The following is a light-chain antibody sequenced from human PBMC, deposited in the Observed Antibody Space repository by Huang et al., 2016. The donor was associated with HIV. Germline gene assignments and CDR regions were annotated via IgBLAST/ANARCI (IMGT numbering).Light chain of an antibody. V-gene: IGKV1-17*03. J-gene: IGKJ1*01. CDR2: AVS. CDR3: LQHKAFHLPT. Sequence: DIQMTQSPSAMSASVGERVTITCRTNQAIFNYLAWFQQKPGRVPKRLLYAVSSLQSGVPSRFSCSGSGTEFTLTINNLQPEDFATYYCLQHKAFHLPTFGQGTQVE. CDR1: QAIFNY.